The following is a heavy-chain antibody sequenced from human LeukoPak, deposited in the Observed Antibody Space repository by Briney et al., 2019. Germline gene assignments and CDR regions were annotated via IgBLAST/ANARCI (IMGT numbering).Heavy chain of an antibody. V-gene: IGHV3-73*01. CDR2: IRSKPNTYAT. J-gene: IGHJ4*02. Sequence: GGSLRLSCAASGFTFSGSAMHWVRQASGKGLEWVGRIRSKPNTYATAYAASVKGRFTISRDDSKNTAYLQMNSLKTEDTAVYYCTRSRDYDFWSGHDYWGQGTLVTVSS. CDR1: GFTFSGSA. CDR3: TRSRDYDFWSGHDY. D-gene: IGHD3-3*01.